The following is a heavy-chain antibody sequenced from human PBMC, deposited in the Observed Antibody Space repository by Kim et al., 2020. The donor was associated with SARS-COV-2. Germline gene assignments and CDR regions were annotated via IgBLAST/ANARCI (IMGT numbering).Heavy chain of an antibody. Sequence: RFTISRDNSKNTLYLQMNSLRAEDTAVYYCAKDGPFVVVAATRPLYGMDVWGQGTTVTVSS. V-gene: IGHV3-33*06. D-gene: IGHD2-15*01. CDR3: AKDGPFVVVAATRPLYGMDV. J-gene: IGHJ6*02.